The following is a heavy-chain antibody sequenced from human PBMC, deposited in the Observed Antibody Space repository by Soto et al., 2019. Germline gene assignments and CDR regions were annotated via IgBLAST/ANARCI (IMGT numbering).Heavy chain of an antibody. V-gene: IGHV4-31*01. CDR2: IYYSGST. D-gene: IGHD4-17*01. CDR1: GGSISSGGYY. CDR3: ARDDGVAFDL. J-gene: IGHJ3*01. Sequence: QVQLQESGPGLVKPSQTLSLTCTVSGGSISSGGYYWSWIRQHPGKGLEWIGYIYYSGSTYYNPALKXXVXRXXDTSKTQLSLRLSSVTAADTAVYYCARDDGVAFDLWGQGTMVTVSS.